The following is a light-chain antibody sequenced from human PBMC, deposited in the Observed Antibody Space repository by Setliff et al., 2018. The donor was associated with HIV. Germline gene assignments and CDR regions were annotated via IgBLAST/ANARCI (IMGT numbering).Light chain of an antibody. CDR2: GVI. CDR1: SSDVGGYYS. CDR3: SSYTTSSTLYV. J-gene: IGLJ1*01. V-gene: IGLV2-14*03. Sequence: QSVLAQPASVSGSPGQSITISCTGISSDVGGYYSVSWYQQHPGKAPKLMIYGVINRPSGVSNRFSGSRSGNTASLTISGLQVEDEADYYCSSYTTSSTLYVFGPGTKVTVL.